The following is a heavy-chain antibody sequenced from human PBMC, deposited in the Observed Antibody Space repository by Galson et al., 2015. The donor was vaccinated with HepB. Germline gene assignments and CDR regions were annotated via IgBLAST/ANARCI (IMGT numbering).Heavy chain of an antibody. CDR2: ISDDGSCK. V-gene: IGHV3-30*18. Sequence: SLRLSCAASGLSFSSYGMHWVRQAPGKGLEWVAVISDDGSCKYYADSVRGRFTISRDNSKNTPYLQMNSLRAEDTALYYCANGGVDSSSYGMDVWGQGTTVTVSS. CDR3: ANGGVDSSSYGMDV. J-gene: IGHJ6*02. D-gene: IGHD3-22*01. CDR1: GLSFSSYG.